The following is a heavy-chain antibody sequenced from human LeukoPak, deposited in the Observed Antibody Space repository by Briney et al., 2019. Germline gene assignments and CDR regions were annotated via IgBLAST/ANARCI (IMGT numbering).Heavy chain of an antibody. Sequence: GRSLRLSCAASGFTFDDYAMHWVRQAPGKGLEWVSGLSWNSGTIAYADSVTGRFTISRDNAKNSLYLQMNSLRPEDTALYYCARDQTLAVAGTGFDYWGQGTLVTVSS. CDR2: LSWNSGTI. J-gene: IGHJ4*02. CDR1: GFTFDDYA. CDR3: ARDQTLAVAGTGFDY. D-gene: IGHD6-19*01. V-gene: IGHV3-9*01.